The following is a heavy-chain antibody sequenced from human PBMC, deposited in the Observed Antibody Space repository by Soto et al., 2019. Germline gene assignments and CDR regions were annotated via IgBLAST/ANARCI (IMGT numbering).Heavy chain of an antibody. V-gene: IGHV3-23*01. CDR2: ISGSGGST. J-gene: IGHJ5*02. CDR3: AKIPGYSSGLNWFDP. D-gene: IGHD6-19*01. Sequence: PGGSLRLSCAASGFTFSSYAMSWVRQAPGKGLEWVSAISGSGGSTYYADSVKGRFTISRDNSKNTLYLQMNSLRAEDTAVYYCAKIPGYSSGLNWFDPWGQGTLVTVSS. CDR1: GFTFSSYA.